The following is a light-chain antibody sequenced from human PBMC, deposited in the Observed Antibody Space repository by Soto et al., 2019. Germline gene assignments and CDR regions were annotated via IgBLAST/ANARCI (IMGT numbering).Light chain of an antibody. J-gene: IGKJ1*01. CDR3: QQYCSSLWT. CDR1: QSVSNNY. V-gene: IGKV3-20*01. CDR2: GAS. Sequence: EIVLTQSPGTLSLSPGERATLSCRASQSVSNNYLAWYQHKPGQAPRLLIYGASSRATGIPDRFSGSGSGTDFTLTISRLEPEDFAVYYCQQYCSSLWTFGQGTKVDIK.